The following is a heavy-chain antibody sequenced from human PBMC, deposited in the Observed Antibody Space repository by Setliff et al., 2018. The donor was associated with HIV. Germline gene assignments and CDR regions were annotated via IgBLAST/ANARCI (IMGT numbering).Heavy chain of an antibody. D-gene: IGHD3-10*01. J-gene: IGHJ5*02. V-gene: IGHV4-4*02. CDR3: ARARGPPLPVLDL. Sequence: PSETLSLTCDVSGGSISSFNWWSWVRQSPGKGLEWIGEIYHTGSTNYSPSLKSRVTISVDKSKNQFSLRLNSVAAADTAVYFCARARGPPLPVLDLWGQGTLVTVSS. CDR1: GGSISSFNW. CDR2: IYHTGST.